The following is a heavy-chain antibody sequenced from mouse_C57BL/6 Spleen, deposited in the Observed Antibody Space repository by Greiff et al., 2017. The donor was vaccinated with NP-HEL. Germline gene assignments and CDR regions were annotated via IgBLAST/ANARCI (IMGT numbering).Heavy chain of an antibody. Sequence: QVQLQQPGAELVKPGASVKLSCKASGYTFTSYWMQWVKQRPGQGLEWIGEIDPSDSSTNYNQKFKGKATLTVDTSSSTAYMQLSSLTSEDSAVYYCARGGLSSYDYWGQGTTLTVSS. J-gene: IGHJ2*01. V-gene: IGHV1-50*01. CDR2: IDPSDSST. D-gene: IGHD1-1*01. CDR3: ARGGLSSYDY. CDR1: GYTFTSYW.